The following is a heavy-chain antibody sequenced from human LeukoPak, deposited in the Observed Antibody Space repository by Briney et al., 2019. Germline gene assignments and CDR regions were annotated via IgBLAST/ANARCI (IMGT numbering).Heavy chain of an antibody. D-gene: IGHD6-13*01. V-gene: IGHV3-64D*06. J-gene: IGHJ5*02. Sequence: PGGSLRLSCAASGFTFSSYWMHWVRQPPGKGLGYVSVISSNGGSTYYADSVKGRFTISRDNSKNTLYLQMSSLRAEDTAVYYCVKGGSSSSWYTWLDPWGQGALVTVSS. CDR2: ISSNGGST. CDR3: VKGGSSSSWYTWLDP. CDR1: GFTFSSYW.